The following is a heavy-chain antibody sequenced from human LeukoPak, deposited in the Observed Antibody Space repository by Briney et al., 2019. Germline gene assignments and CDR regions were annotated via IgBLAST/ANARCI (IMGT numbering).Heavy chain of an antibody. CDR2: ISYDETNK. D-gene: IGHD6-13*01. J-gene: IGHJ4*02. CDR1: GFTFSSYA. CDR3: ARDMGIAAAGVLGAIGDFDY. Sequence: PGGSLRLSCAASGFTFSSYAMHWVRQAPGKGLEWVAVISYDETNKYYTDSVKGRFTISRDNPKNTLYLQMNSLRAEDTALYYCARDMGIAAAGVLGAIGDFDYWGQGTLVTVSS. V-gene: IGHV3-30-3*01.